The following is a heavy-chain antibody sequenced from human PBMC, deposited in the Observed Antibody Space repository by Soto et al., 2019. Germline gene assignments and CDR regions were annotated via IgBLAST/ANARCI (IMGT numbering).Heavy chain of an antibody. J-gene: IGHJ4*02. D-gene: IGHD2-15*01. CDR3: AKGGTAYSPPPDY. Sequence: EVELLESGGGLVQPGGSLRLSCAASGFTFSGFAMTWVRQVPGKGLEWVSSISAGDDSTDYADSVKGRFAISRDNSKNTLYLQMNSLSADDTALYHCAKGGTAYSPPPDYWGQGTLVTVSS. V-gene: IGHV3-23*01. CDR1: GFTFSGFA. CDR2: ISAGDDST.